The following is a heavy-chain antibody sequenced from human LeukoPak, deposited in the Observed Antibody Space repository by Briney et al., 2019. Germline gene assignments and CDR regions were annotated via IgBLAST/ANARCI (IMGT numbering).Heavy chain of an antibody. CDR2: IYYSGST. D-gene: IGHD6-19*01. J-gene: IGHJ4*02. V-gene: IGHV4-31*03. Sequence: SQTLSLTCTVSGGSISSGGYYWSWIRQHPGKGLEWIGYIYYSGSTYYNPSLKSRVAISVDTSKNQFSLKLSSVTAADTAVYYCARQGGWYGGFDYWGQGTPVTVSS. CDR3: ARQGGWYGGFDY. CDR1: GGSISSGGYY.